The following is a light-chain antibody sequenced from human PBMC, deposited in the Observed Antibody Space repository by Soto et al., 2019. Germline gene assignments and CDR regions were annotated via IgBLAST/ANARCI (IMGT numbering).Light chain of an antibody. CDR3: HKDNSDPWT. J-gene: IGKJ1*01. CDR2: AAS. V-gene: IGKV1-27*01. CDR1: QGISND. Sequence: DIQMTQSPSSLSTSVGDRVTITCRASQGISNDLGWYQQKPGKVPKLLIYAASTLQSGVPSRFSGSGSGTDFTLTISSLQPEDVATYYCHKDNSDPWTFGQGTKVDIK.